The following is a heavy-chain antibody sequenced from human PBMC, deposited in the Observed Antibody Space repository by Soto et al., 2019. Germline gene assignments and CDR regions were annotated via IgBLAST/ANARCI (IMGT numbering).Heavy chain of an antibody. V-gene: IGHV3-21*01. CDR1: GFTFSSYS. D-gene: IGHD4-17*01. Sequence: EVQLVESGGGLVKPGGSLRLSCAASGFTFSSYSMNWVRQAPGKGLEWVSSISSRSYYLYYADAVKGRFTTSRDNAKNSLYLQMNSLRAADTAVYYCARENYGDYYYYYMDGWGKGTPVTVSS. J-gene: IGHJ6*03. CDR3: ARENYGDYYYYYMDG. CDR2: ISSRSYYL.